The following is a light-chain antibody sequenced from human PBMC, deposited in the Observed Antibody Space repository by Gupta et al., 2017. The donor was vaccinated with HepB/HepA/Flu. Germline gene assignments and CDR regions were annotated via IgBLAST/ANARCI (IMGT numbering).Light chain of an antibody. CDR3: QQSHSTPRT. J-gene: IGKJ1*01. CDR2: TAS. CDR1: QTIYTY. V-gene: IGKV1-39*01. Sequence: DIQMTQSPSSLSASVGDTVTITCRASQTIYTYLNWYQQKPGRAPNLLIDTASKLQSGVPARFSGSGSGTDFTLTISSVQLEDVAAYYCQQSHSTPRTFGQGTRVEIK.